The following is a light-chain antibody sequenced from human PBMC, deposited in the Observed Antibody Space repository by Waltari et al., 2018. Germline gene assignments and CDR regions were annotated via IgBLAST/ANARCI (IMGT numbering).Light chain of an antibody. CDR1: NSNIGDNT. V-gene: IGLV1-44*01. Sequence: QSGLTQPPSASGTPGQRVPISCSGSNSNIGDNTVNWYQMLPGTAPKLLIYTNYQRPSGVPDRFSASKSGTSASLAITGLQSEDEALYYCAAWDDTLNGPVFGGGTQVTVL. J-gene: IGLJ2*01. CDR2: TNY. CDR3: AAWDDTLNGPV.